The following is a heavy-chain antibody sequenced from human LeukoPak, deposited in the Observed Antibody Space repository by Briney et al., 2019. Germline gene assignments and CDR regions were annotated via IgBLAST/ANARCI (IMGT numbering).Heavy chain of an antibody. V-gene: IGHV3-23*01. D-gene: IGHD6-6*01. CDR1: GFTFSSYA. J-gene: IGHJ4*02. Sequence: GGSLRLSCAASGFTFSSYAMSWVRQAPGKGLEWVSAISISGGSTYYADSVKGRFTISRDNSKNTLYLQMNSLRAEDTAVYYCAKEPYSSSSGLPDYWGQGTLVTVSS. CDR3: AKEPYSSSSGLPDY. CDR2: ISISGGST.